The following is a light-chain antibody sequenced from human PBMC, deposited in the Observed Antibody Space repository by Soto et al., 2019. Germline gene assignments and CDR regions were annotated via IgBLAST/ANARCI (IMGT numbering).Light chain of an antibody. CDR3: SSYTTNSAHV. CDR1: SNDIGAFDY. J-gene: IGLJ2*01. CDR2: EVF. Sequence: QSALTQPASVSASPGQSISISCTATSNDIGAFDYVSWYQQHPGKAPKLIIFEVFNRPSGVSTRFSGSKSGSTASLTISGLQAEDEADYFCSSYTTNSAHVFGGGTKVTVL. V-gene: IGLV2-14*01.